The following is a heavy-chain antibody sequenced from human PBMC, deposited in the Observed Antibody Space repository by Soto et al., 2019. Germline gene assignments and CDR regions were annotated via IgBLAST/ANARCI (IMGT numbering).Heavy chain of an antibody. V-gene: IGHV1-2*02. CDR1: GFSFTGYY. CDR3: AKDLTRQLAYWLDP. CDR2: INAHSGGT. J-gene: IGHJ5*02. Sequence: ASVKVSCKASGFSFTGYYIHWPRQAPGQGLEWMGWINAHSGGTEYAQKFQGRVTLTRDTSIATAYLTLTSLTSDDTALYYCAKDLTRQLAYWLDPWGQGTLVTV. D-gene: IGHD6-6*01.